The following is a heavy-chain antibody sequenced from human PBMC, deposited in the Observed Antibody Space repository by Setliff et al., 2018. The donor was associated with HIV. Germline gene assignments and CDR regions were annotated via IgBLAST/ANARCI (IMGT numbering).Heavy chain of an antibody. CDR2: IKQDGSEK. J-gene: IGHJ3*02. D-gene: IGHD3-22*01. V-gene: IGHV3-7*03. CDR1: GFTFSSYW. Sequence: GESLRLSCAASGFTFSSYWMSWVRQAPGKGLEWVANIKQDGSEKYYVDSVKGRFTISRDNAKNSLYLQMNSLRAEDTAVYYCARDRYYYDSSGYYYPDAFDIWGQGTMVTVSS. CDR3: ARDRYYYDSSGYYYPDAFDI.